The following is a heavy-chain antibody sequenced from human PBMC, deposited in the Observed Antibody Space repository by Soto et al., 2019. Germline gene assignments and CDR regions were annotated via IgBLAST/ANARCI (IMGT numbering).Heavy chain of an antibody. CDR3: AKRSSSSTFDY. CDR2: ISGSDDST. Sequence: GGSLRLSCAASGFTFRKNGMNGVVQAPGRGREWVSVISGSDDSTYYAASVKGRFTISRDNSKNTLYLQMNSLRAEDTAVYYCAKRSSSSTFDYWGQGT. CDR1: GFTFRKNG. D-gene: IGHD6-6*01. V-gene: IGHV3-23*01. J-gene: IGHJ4*02.